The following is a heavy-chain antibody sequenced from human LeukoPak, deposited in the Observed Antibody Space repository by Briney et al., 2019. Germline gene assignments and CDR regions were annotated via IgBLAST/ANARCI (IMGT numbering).Heavy chain of an antibody. J-gene: IGHJ4*02. CDR3: ARVKYYYDSSGYYYLY. CDR2: INPNSGGT. D-gene: IGHD3-22*01. V-gene: IGHV1-2*02. CDR1: GYTFTSYG. Sequence: ASVKVSCKASGYTFTSYGISWVRQAPGQGLEWMGWINPNSGGTNYAQKFQGRVTMTRDTSISTAYMELSRLRSDDTAVYYCARVKYYYDSSGYYYLYWGQGTLVTVSS.